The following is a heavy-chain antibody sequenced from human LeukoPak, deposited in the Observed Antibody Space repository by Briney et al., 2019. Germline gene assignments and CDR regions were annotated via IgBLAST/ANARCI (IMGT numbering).Heavy chain of an antibody. V-gene: IGHV3-30*18. J-gene: IGHJ4*02. CDR3: AKGVRSGYDRLDF. CDR2: ISYDGLNK. Sequence: GGSLRLSCAASRLTFSYYGIHWVRQAPGKGLEWVAVISYDGLNKNYADSVKGRFTISRDNSKNTLYLQMNSLRVEDTAVYYCAKGVRSGYDRLDFWGQGTLVTVSS. D-gene: IGHD5-12*01. CDR1: RLTFSYYG.